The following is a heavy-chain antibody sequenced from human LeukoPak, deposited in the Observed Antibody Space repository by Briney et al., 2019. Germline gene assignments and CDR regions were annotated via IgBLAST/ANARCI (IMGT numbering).Heavy chain of an antibody. CDR2: INDDGSAT. Sequence: ASVKVSCKASGYTFSNYWMHWVRQVPGKGLVWVSRINDDGSATFYADSVKGRFTISRDNAKNTLFLQINSLRAEDTAVYYCAREILAPGKTHDYWGQGTLVTVSS. J-gene: IGHJ4*02. CDR3: AREILAPGKTHDY. V-gene: IGHV3-74*01. CDR1: GYTFSNYW.